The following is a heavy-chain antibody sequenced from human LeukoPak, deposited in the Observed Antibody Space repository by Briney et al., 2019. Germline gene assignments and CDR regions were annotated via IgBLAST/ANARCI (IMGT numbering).Heavy chain of an antibody. CDR3: AVDRPQAYYYYMDV. J-gene: IGHJ6*03. V-gene: IGHV4-38-2*01. D-gene: IGHD3-9*01. CDR1: GYSISSGYY. CDR2: IYYSGST. Sequence: SETLSLTCAVSGYSISSGYYWGWIRQPPGKGLEWIGSIYYSGSTYYNPSLKSRVTISVDTSKNQFSLKLSSVTAADTAVYYCAVDRPQAYYYYMDVWGKGTTVTVSS.